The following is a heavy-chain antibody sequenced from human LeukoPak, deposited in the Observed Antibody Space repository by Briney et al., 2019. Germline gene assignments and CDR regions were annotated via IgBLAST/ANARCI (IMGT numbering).Heavy chain of an antibody. D-gene: IGHD1-14*01. CDR2: ISDSAVGT. V-gene: IGHV3-23*01. J-gene: IGHJ4*02. CDR3: AKDYVSGTTDY. CDR1: GFTFSNYA. Sequence: GGSLRLSCATSGFTFSNYAMSWVRQAPGKGLEWVSIISDSAVGTYYTDSVKGRFTISRDNSKNTLYLQMKSLRADDTAVYYCAKDYVSGTTDYWGQGTLVTVSS.